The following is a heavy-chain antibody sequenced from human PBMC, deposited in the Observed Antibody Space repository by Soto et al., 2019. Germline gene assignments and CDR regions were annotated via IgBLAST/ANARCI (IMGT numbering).Heavy chain of an antibody. Sequence: SETLSLTCAVYGGSFSGYYWSWIRQPPGKGLEWIGEINHSGSTNYNPSLNSRVTISVDTSKNQFSLKLSSVTAAATAVYYCASHSIGPHDYWGQGTLVTVSS. D-gene: IGHD3-22*01. V-gene: IGHV4-34*01. CDR2: INHSGST. J-gene: IGHJ4*02. CDR1: GGSFSGYY. CDR3: ASHSIGPHDY.